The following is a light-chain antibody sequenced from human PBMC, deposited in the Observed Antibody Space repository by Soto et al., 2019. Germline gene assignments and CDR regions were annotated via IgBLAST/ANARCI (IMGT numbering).Light chain of an antibody. J-gene: IGKJ5*01. Sequence: GVTQSPCTLSLSPGARAPLSCRASQSVSSSYLAWYHQKPGQAPRLLIYASSSRATGIPDRFSGSGSGTDFTLTISRLEPEDFAVYYCQQYNNWPITFGQGTRLEIK. CDR3: QQYNNWPIT. CDR2: ASS. V-gene: IGKV3-20*01. CDR1: QSVSSSY.